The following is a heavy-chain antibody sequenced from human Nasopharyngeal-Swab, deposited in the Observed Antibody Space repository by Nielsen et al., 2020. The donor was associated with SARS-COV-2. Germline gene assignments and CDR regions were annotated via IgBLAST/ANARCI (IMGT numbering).Heavy chain of an antibody. CDR1: GASISTYY. J-gene: IGHJ3*02. Sequence: SETLSLTCTVSGASISTYYWSWIRQSPGTGLESIGCISYSGTTNYNPSLKNRVTISVDTSNNHLSLTLSSVTAADSAIYYCARSSRDWPPKRGTLDIWGQGTMVTVSS. CDR3: ARSSRDWPPKRGTLDI. CDR2: ISYSGTT. V-gene: IGHV4-59*01. D-gene: IGHD2-21*02.